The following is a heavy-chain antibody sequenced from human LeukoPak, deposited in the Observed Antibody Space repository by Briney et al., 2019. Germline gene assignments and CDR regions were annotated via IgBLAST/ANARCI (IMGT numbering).Heavy chain of an antibody. J-gene: IGHJ4*02. CDR3: ARAEYYDILTGPDY. V-gene: IGHV3-21*01. CDR1: GFTFSSYS. CDR2: ISSSSYI. D-gene: IGHD3-9*01. Sequence: GGSLRLSCAASGFTFSSYSMNWVRQAPGKGLEWVSSISSSSYIYYADSVKGRFTISRDNAKNSLYLQMNSLRAEDTAVYYCARAEYYDILTGPDYWGQGTLVTVSS.